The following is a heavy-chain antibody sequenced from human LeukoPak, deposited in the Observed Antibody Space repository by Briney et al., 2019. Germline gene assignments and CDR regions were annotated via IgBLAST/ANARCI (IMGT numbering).Heavy chain of an antibody. J-gene: IGHJ4*02. V-gene: IGHV4-39*07. Sequence: SETLSLTCTVSGGSISSSSYYWGWIRQPPGKGLEWIGSIYYSGSTYYNPSLKSRVTISVDTSKNQFSLKLSSVTAADTAVYYCARVTYYYDSSGYLEDYWGQGTLVTVSS. CDR2: IYYSGST. CDR1: GGSISSSSYY. D-gene: IGHD3-22*01. CDR3: ARVTYYYDSSGYLEDY.